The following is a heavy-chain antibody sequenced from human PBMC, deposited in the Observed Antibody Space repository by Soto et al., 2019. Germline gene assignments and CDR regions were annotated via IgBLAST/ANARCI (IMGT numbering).Heavy chain of an antibody. CDR2: IKPGGGNT. D-gene: IGHD5-18*01. CDR1: GYTFTSYY. CDR3: ARTSDTAMVTDY. J-gene: IGHJ4*02. V-gene: IGHV1-46*03. Sequence: QVQLVQSGAEVKKPGASVKVSCKASGYTFTSYYMHWVRQAPGQGLEWMGIIKPGGGNTSYAQKCQRRATMTRYTSNSTVDMELSSLRSEDTAVYYCARTSDTAMVTDYWGQGTLVTVSS.